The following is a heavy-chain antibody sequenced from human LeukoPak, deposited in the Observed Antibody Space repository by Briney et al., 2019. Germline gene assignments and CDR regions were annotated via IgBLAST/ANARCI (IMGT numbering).Heavy chain of an antibody. J-gene: IGHJ4*02. D-gene: IGHD4-17*01. CDR3: ARHSYGDYIDY. V-gene: IGHV1-69*05. Sequence: SMKVSCKASGYTFTGYYMHWVRQAPGQGLEWMGGIIPIFGTANYAQKFQGRVTITTDESTSTAYMELSSLRSEDTAVYYCARHSYGDYIDYWGQGTLVTVSS. CDR1: GYTFTGYY. CDR2: IIPIFGTA.